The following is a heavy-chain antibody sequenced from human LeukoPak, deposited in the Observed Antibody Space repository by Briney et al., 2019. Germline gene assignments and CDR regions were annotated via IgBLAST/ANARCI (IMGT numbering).Heavy chain of an antibody. J-gene: IGHJ6*02. CDR1: GYTFISYG. V-gene: IGHV1-18*01. Sequence: GASVKVSCKASGYTFISYGISWVRQAPGQGLEWMGWISAYNGNTNYAQKLQGRVTMTTDTPTSTAYMELRSLRSDDTAVYYCARGLANSLWFGELPYYYYGMDVWGQGTTVTVSS. D-gene: IGHD3-10*01. CDR3: ARGLANSLWFGELPYYYYGMDV. CDR2: ISAYNGNT.